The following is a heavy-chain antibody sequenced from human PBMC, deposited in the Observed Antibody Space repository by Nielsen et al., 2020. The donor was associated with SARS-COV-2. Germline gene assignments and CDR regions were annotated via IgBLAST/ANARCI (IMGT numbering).Heavy chain of an antibody. CDR3: ASEVGGSYRDFDY. CDR2: ISGGGST. Sequence: GGSLRPSCVGPGFIFSSYTMHWVRQAPGKGLEWVSGISGGGSTFYAESVRGRFTVSRENFRNTLYLEMNSLRVEDTALYYCASEVGGSYRDFDYWGQGILVTVSS. D-gene: IGHD3-16*02. J-gene: IGHJ4*02. CDR1: GFIFSSYT. V-gene: IGHV3-23*01.